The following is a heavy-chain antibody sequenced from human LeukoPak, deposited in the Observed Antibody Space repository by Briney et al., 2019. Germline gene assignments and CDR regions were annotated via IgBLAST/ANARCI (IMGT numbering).Heavy chain of an antibody. Sequence: SETLSLTCTVSGGSINTGRHSWGWVRQPPGKGLEWIASILNSGTTFYNPSLKSRATMSLVTSRNQFSLKLSSVTAADTAVYYCARHDYDTLTGYSINWFDPWGQGTLVTVSS. CDR3: ARHDYDTLTGYSINWFDP. V-gene: IGHV4-39*01. J-gene: IGHJ5*02. CDR1: GGSINTGRHS. D-gene: IGHD3-9*01. CDR2: ILNSGTT.